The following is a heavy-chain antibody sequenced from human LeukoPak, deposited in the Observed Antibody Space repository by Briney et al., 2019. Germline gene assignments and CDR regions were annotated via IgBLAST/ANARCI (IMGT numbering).Heavy chain of an antibody. CDR2: INWNGGST. J-gene: IGHJ6*03. D-gene: IGHD3-3*01. Sequence: GGSLRLSCAASGFTFDDYGMSWVRQAPGKGLEWVSGINWNGGSTGYADSVKGRFTISRDNAKNSLYLQMNSLRAEDTALYYCARDYSPYDFWSGYLYYYYMDVWGKGTTVTVSS. CDR3: ARDYSPYDFWSGYLYYYYMDV. CDR1: GFTFDDYG. V-gene: IGHV3-20*04.